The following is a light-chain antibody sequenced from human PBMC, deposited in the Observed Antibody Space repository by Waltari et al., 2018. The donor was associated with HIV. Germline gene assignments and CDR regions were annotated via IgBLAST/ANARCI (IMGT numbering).Light chain of an antibody. Sequence: QSALTQPASVSGSPGQSITISCTGTSSDSGGFKSVSWYQQSPGKAPKLIIYDVSYRPSGVSTRFSGSKSGNTASLTISGLQAEDEADYYCGSSMTNVNMDVFGGGTKLTVL. CDR2: DVS. V-gene: IGLV2-14*03. CDR3: GSSMTNVNMDV. CDR1: SSDSGGFKS. J-gene: IGLJ2*01.